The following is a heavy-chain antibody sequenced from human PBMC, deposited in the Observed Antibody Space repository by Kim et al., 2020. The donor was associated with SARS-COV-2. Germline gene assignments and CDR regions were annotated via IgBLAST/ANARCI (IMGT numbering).Heavy chain of an antibody. CDR2: ITPSSGYT. CDR3: ARDREGDWTFDY. Sequence: ASVKLSCKASGYTFTSNHMHWVRQAPGQGLEWMGMITPSSGYTTYAQKFQGSVTMTRDTSTSTVYIELSSLKSEDTAVYYCARDREGDWTFDYWGQGTLVTVSS. D-gene: IGHD2-21*02. V-gene: IGHV1-46*01. CDR1: GYTFTSNH. J-gene: IGHJ4*02.